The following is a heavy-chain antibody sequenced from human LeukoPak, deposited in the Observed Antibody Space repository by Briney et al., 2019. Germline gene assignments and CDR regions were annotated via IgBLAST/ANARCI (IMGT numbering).Heavy chain of an antibody. D-gene: IGHD2-15*01. J-gene: IGHJ3*02. Sequence: SETLSLTCTVSGYFISSGYYWGWIRQPPGKGLEWIGSIYHSGSTYYNPSLKSRVTISVDTSKNQFSLKLSSVTAADTAVYYCAREGAGYCSGGSCYSVNGAFDIWGQGTMVTVSS. CDR2: IYHSGST. CDR1: GYFISSGYY. CDR3: AREGAGYCSGGSCYSVNGAFDI. V-gene: IGHV4-38-2*02.